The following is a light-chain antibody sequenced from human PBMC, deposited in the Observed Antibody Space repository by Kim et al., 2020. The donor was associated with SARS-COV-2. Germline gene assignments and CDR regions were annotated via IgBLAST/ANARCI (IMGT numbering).Light chain of an antibody. V-gene: IGLV2-18*02. CDR1: NSDVGTYNR. Sequence: LTQPPSVSGSPGQSVAISCTGTNSDVGTYNRVSWYQQTPGTAPRLLIYEVTNRPSGVPDRFSGSKSGNTASLTISGLQTEDEAYYYCCSYTNTDAVFGGGTKVTVL. CDR3: CSYTNTDAV. J-gene: IGLJ3*02. CDR2: EVT.